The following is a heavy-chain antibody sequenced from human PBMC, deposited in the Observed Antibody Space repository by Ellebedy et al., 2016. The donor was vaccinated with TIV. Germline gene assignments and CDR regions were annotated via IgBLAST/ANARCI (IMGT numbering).Heavy chain of an antibody. CDR2: ISYSGST. V-gene: IGHV4-59*08. J-gene: IGHJ4*02. Sequence: MPSETLSLTCTISGGSISSYYWSWIRQPPGKGLEWIGYISYSGSTNYNPSLKSRVTISVDTSKNQFSLKLSSVTAADTAVYYCASTAGVQPGGYYFDYWGQGTLVTVSS. D-gene: IGHD5-18*01. CDR3: ASTAGVQPGGYYFDY. CDR1: GGSISSYY.